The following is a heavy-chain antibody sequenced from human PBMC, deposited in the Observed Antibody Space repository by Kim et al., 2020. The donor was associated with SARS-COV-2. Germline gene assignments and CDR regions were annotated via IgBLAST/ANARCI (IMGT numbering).Heavy chain of an antibody. CDR2: IYHSGST. Sequence: SETLSLTCAVSGGSISSSNWWRWVRQPPGKGLEWIGEIYHSGSTNYNPSLKSRVTISVDKSKNQFSLKLSSVTAADTAVYYCARAGRDSSGYHFDYWGQGTLVTVSS. CDR3: ARAGRDSSGYHFDY. V-gene: IGHV4-4*02. D-gene: IGHD3-22*01. J-gene: IGHJ4*02. CDR1: GGSISSSNW.